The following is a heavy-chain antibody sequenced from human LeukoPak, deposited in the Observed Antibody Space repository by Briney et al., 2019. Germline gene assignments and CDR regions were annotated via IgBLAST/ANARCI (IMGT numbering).Heavy chain of an antibody. CDR1: GFSFSDHG. CDR3: ARRWGSLDY. D-gene: IGHD7-27*01. V-gene: IGHV3-30*03. J-gene: IGHJ4*02. Sequence: GGSLRLSCAASGFSFSDHGMHWVRQAPGKGLEWVAVMSYDGTNKYYADSVKGRFTISRDNSKNTLYLQMNSLRAEDTAVYYCARRWGSLDYWGQGTLVTVSS. CDR2: MSYDGTNK.